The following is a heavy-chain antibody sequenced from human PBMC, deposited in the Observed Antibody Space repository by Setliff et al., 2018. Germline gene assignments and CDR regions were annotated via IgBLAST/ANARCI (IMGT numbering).Heavy chain of an antibody. D-gene: IGHD1-26*01. Sequence: QPGGSLSLSCAASGFTFSTYVMTWVRQAPGKGLEWVSSIHGEGFDTYYADSVKGRFTISRDNSKNTLFLQMNSLRADDTAVYYCLKKIIAGAGPPYAYFDYWGQGTLVTVSS. CDR3: LKKIIAGAGPPYAYFDY. CDR2: IHGEGFDT. J-gene: IGHJ4*02. V-gene: IGHV3-23*01. CDR1: GFTFSTYV.